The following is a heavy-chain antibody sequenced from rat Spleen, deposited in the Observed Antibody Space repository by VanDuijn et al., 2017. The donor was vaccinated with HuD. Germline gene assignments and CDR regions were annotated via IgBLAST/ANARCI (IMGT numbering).Heavy chain of an antibody. CDR3: ARHQTGKRVYWYFDF. CDR1: GFTFSDYN. CDR2: IIYDGSRT. J-gene: IGHJ1*01. Sequence: EVQLVESGGGLVQPGRSLKLSCAASGFTFSDYNMAWVRQAPKKGLEWVATIIYDGSRTFYRDSVKGRFTISRDNAKTTLYLQMDSLTSEDTATYYCARHQTGKRVYWYFDFWGPGTMVTVSS. V-gene: IGHV5-7*01. D-gene: IGHD5-1*01.